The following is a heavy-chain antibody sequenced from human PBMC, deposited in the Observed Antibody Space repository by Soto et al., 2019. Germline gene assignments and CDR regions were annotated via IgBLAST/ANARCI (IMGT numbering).Heavy chain of an antibody. J-gene: IGHJ4*02. CDR3: ARVVYYDRIIDY. Sequence: ASVKVSCKASGGTFSSYAISWVRQAPGQGLEWMGGIIPIFGTANYAQKFQGRVTITADESTSTAYMELSSLRSEDTAVYYCARVVYYDRIIDYWGQGTLVTVSS. D-gene: IGHD3-22*01. CDR1: GGTFSSYA. V-gene: IGHV1-69*13. CDR2: IIPIFGTA.